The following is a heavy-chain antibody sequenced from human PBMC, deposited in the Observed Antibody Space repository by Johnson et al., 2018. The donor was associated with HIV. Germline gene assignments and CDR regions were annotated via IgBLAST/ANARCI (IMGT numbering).Heavy chain of an antibody. D-gene: IGHD3-10*01. CDR1: GFTFSSYG. CDR3: VRDLGIIGPWAAFDI. J-gene: IGHJ3*02. CDR2: IWYDGSNK. Sequence: QEKLVESGGGVVQPGRSLRLSCAASGFTFSSYGMHWVRQAPGKGLEWVAVIWYDGSNKYYADSVKGRFTISRDNSKNTLYLQLNSLRVEDTAVYYCVRDLGIIGPWAAFDIWGQGTMVTVSS. V-gene: IGHV3-33*08.